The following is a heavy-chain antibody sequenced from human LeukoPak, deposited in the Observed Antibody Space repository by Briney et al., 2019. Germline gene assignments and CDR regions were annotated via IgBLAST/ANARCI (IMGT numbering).Heavy chain of an antibody. CDR2: IKQDGSEK. D-gene: IGHD3-9*01. J-gene: IGHJ6*02. CDR3: ARSVQRFDILTGYYTRYGMDV. Sequence: GGSLRLSCAASGFTFSSYWMSWVRQAPGKGLEWVASIKQDGSEKYVDSVKGRFTISRDNAKNSLYLQMNSLRAEDTAVYYCARSVQRFDILTGYYTRYGMDVWGQGTTVTVSS. CDR1: GFTFSSYW. V-gene: IGHV3-7*03.